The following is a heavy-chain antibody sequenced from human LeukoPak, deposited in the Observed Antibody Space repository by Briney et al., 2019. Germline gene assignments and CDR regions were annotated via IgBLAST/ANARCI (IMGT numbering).Heavy chain of an antibody. V-gene: IGHV4-4*02. D-gene: IGHD1-26*01. J-gene: IGHJ5*02. CDR1: GGSISTKNW. Sequence: SETLSLTCAVSGGSISTKNWWSWVRQAPGRGLEWIGEIHLSGTTNYNPSLTSRATISVDKSKIQLSLKVDSVTAADTAVYYCARDLVGAHWFDPWGQGTLVTVSS. CDR2: IHLSGTT. CDR3: ARDLVGAHWFDP.